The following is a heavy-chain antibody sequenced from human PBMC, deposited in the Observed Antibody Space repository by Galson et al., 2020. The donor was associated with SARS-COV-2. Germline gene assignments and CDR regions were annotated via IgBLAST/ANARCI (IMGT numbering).Heavy chain of an antibody. CDR3: NRVRLYGDEGDY. J-gene: IGHJ4*02. D-gene: IGHD4-17*01. V-gene: IGHV3-49*03. CDR1: GFTFGDYA. Sequence: GGSLRLSCTASGFTFGDYAVSWFRQAPGRGLEWIGFIRTKTYGGTPEYAASVKDRFTLLRDDSKSITYLQMNSLKTEDTAVYYCNRVRLYGDEGDYWGQGTLVTVSS. CDR2: IRTKTYGGTP.